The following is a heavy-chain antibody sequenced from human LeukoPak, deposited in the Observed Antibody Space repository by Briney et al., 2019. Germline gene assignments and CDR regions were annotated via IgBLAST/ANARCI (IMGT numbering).Heavy chain of an antibody. Sequence: AGSLTLSCAASGFTFSNDWMSWVRQPAGKGLEWVGRIKSRTAGGTTDYAAAVNGRFTISRDDSKNTLYLQMNSLKTEDTAVYYCTTERPPEYNWNKGGYYYYGMDVWGQGTTVTVSS. D-gene: IGHD1/OR15-1a*01. CDR1: GFTFSNDW. CDR2: IKSRTAGGTT. V-gene: IGHV3-15*01. J-gene: IGHJ6*02. CDR3: TTERPPEYNWNKGGYYYYGMDV.